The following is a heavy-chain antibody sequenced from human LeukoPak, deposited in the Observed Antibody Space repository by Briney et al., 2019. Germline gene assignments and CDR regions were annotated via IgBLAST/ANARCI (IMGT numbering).Heavy chain of an antibody. CDR1: GGSISSGDYY. J-gene: IGHJ4*02. CDR3: ARDGIVGATGIDY. D-gene: IGHD1-26*01. Sequence: SETLSLTCTVSGGSISSGDYYWSWIRQPPAKGLEWIGYIYYSGSTYYNPSLKSRVTISVDTSKNQFSLKLSSVTAADTAVYYCARDGIVGATGIDYWGQGTLVTVSS. V-gene: IGHV4-30-4*01. CDR2: IYYSGST.